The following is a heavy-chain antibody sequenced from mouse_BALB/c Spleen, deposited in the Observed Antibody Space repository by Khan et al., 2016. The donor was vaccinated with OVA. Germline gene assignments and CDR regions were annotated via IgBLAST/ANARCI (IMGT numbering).Heavy chain of an antibody. V-gene: IGHV1-77*01. CDR2: ISPGSGDT. D-gene: IGHD1-2*01. CDR3: ARRNYFGYTFAY. CDR1: GYTFTDYY. J-gene: IGHJ3*01. Sequence: VQLQESGAELARPGASVKLSCKASGYTFTDYYINWVKQRTGQGLEWIGEISPGSGDTNYNERFKGKATLTADKSSSTAYMQLSSLTSDASAVYFCARRNYFGYTFAYWGQGTLVTVSA.